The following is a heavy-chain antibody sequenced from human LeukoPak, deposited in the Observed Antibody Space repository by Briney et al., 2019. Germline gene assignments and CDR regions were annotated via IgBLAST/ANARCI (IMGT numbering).Heavy chain of an antibody. V-gene: IGHV4-34*01. J-gene: IGHJ5*02. Sequence: GSLRLSCAASVFYFANYAMSWVRQPPEKGLEWIGEINHSGSTNYNPSLKSRVTISVDTSKNQFSLKLSSVTAADTAVYYCVRGKAPRGKKNWFDPWGQGTLVTVSS. D-gene: IGHD3-10*01. CDR1: VFYFANYA. CDR2: INHSGST. CDR3: VRGKAPRGKKNWFDP.